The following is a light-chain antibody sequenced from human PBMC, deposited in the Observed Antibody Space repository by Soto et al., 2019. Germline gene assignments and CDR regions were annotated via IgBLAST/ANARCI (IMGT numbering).Light chain of an antibody. V-gene: IGKV3-11*01. CDR2: DAS. Sequence: EIVLTQYTATLSFSPGERATLSCRASQSVSSYLAWYQQKPGQAPRLLIYDASNRATGIPARFSGSGSGTDFTLTISSLEPEDFAVYYCQQRSNWPPWTFGQRTNVDIK. J-gene: IGKJ1*01. CDR1: QSVSSY. CDR3: QQRSNWPPWT.